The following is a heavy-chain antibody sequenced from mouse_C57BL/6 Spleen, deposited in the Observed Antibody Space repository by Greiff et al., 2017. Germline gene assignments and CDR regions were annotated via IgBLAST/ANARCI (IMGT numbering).Heavy chain of an antibody. CDR2: INPYNGGT. Sequence: VQLQQSGPVLVKPGASVKMSCKASGYTFTDYYMNWVKQSHGKSLEWIGVINPYNGGTSYNQKFKGKATLTVDKSSSTAYMELNSLTSEDSAVYYCARWRDFGDYAMDYWGQGTSVTVSS. J-gene: IGHJ4*01. CDR1: GYTFTDYY. V-gene: IGHV1-19*01. D-gene: IGHD1-1*02. CDR3: ARWRDFGDYAMDY.